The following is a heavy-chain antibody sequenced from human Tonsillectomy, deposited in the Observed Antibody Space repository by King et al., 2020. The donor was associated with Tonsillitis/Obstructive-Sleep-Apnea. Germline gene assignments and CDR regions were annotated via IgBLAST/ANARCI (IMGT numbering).Heavy chain of an antibody. CDR3: ASAGLAYCGGDCYPADAFDI. CDR2: IYHSGST. D-gene: IGHD2-21*02. CDR1: GDSISSGGHS. Sequence: LQLQESGSGLVKPSQTLSLTCAVSGDSISSGGHSWRWIRQPPGQGLDWIGYIYHSGSTYYNPSLKSRVTISVDRSKNQFSLKLSSLTAADTAVYYCASAGLAYCGGDCYPADAFDIWGQGTMVTVSS. J-gene: IGHJ3*02. V-gene: IGHV4-30-2*01.